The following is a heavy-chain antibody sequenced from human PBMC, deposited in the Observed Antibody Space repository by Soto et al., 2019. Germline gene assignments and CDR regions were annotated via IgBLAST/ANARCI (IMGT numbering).Heavy chain of an antibody. D-gene: IGHD1-7*01. CDR3: ASVLELHYYHGMDV. J-gene: IGHJ6*02. V-gene: IGHV1-69*12. CDR1: GGTFSSYT. CDR2: IIPIFGTA. Sequence: QVQLVQSGAEVKKPGSSVKVSCKASGGTFSSYTISWVRQAPGQGLEWMGGIIPIFGTANYAQKFQGRVTITADESTSTAYMELSSLSSEDTAVYYSASVLELHYYHGMDVWGQRFTVTVS.